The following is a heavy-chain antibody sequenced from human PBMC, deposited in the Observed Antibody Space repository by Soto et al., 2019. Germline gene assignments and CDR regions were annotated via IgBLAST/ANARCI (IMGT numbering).Heavy chain of an antibody. V-gene: IGHV4-31*03. CDR3: ARTKCSGGSCYSWSLDY. D-gene: IGHD2-15*01. J-gene: IGHJ4*02. CDR2: RYYSEST. Sequence: PSETLALTCTVSGGSITTGGYYWSWIRQHPGKGLEWIGHRYYSESTYYNPSLKSRVSISLDTSKNQFSLKLSFVTAADTAMYYCARTKCSGGSCYSWSLDYWGQGTPVTVPQ. CDR1: GGSITTGGYY.